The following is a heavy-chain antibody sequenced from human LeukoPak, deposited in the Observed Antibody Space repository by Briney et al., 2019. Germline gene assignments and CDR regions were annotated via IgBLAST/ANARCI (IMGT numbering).Heavy chain of an antibody. CDR2: ISSSSSYI. D-gene: IGHD2-2*01. CDR1: GFTFSSYS. V-gene: IGHV3-21*04. Sequence: PGGSLRLSCAASGFTFSSYSMNWVRQAPGKGLEWVSSISSSSSYIYYADSVKGRFTISRDNAKNSLYLQMNSLRAEDTALYYCVRNKEYQLLVFDLWGQGTLVTVSS. CDR3: VRNKEYQLLVFDL. J-gene: IGHJ4*02.